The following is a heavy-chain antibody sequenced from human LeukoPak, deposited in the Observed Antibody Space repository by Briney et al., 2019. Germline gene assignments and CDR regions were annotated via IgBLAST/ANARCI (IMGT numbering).Heavy chain of an antibody. CDR3: AKDKYSSSWFYDY. CDR1: GFTFSDYY. CDR2: ISSSGSTI. Sequence: GGSLRLSCAASGFTFSDYYMSWIRQAPGKGLEWVSYISSSGSTIYYADSVKGRFTISRDNSKNTLHLQMNSLRAEDTAVFYCAKDKYSSSWFYDYWGQGTLVTVSS. J-gene: IGHJ4*02. V-gene: IGHV3-11*01. D-gene: IGHD6-13*01.